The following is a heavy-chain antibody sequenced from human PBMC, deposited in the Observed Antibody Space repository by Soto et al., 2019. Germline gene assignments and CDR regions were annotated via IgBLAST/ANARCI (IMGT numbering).Heavy chain of an antibody. CDR2: IIPILGIA. D-gene: IGHD6-19*01. V-gene: IGHV1-69*02. CDR3: AMDIAVAGNTSDVFDI. Sequence: QVQLVQSGAEVKKPGSSVKVSCKASGGTFNTYTISWVRQAPGQGLEWMGRIIPILGIAKYAQKFQGRVTITAEKSTSTDYMELSSLRSEVTVVYYCAMDIAVAGNTSDVFDIWGQGTMVTVSS. CDR1: GGTFNTYT. J-gene: IGHJ3*02.